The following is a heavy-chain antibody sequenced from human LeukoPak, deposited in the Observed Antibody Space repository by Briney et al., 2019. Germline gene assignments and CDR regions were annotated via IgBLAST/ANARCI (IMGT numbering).Heavy chain of an antibody. V-gene: IGHV4-59*08. CDR1: GASMTDYY. CDR3: ARQPGGTAAFDI. J-gene: IGHJ3*02. Sequence: SETLSLTCTVSGASMTDYYWSWIRQPPGKGLEWIAYSHYSGEAKYNPSLKSRITISVDTSKNQFSLKLSSVTAADTAVYFCARQPGGTAAFDIWGQGTTVTVSA. D-gene: IGHD1-14*01. CDR2: SHYSGEA.